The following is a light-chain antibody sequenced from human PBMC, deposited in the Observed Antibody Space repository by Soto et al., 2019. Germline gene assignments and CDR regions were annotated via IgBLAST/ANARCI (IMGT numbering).Light chain of an antibody. J-gene: IGLJ1*01. Sequence: QSVLTQPPSVSAAPGQKVTISCSESSSNIGNNYVSWYQQLPGTAPKLLIYDNNKRPSGIPDRSSGSKSGTSATLGITGLQTGDEADYYCGTWDSSLSAGGVFGTGTKVTV. V-gene: IGLV1-51*01. CDR1: SSNIGNNY. CDR3: GTWDSSLSAGGV. CDR2: DNN.